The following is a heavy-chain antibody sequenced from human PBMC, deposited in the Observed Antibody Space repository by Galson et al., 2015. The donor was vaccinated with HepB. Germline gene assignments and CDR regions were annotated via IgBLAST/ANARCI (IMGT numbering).Heavy chain of an antibody. CDR3: ANGASVTTQIDY. V-gene: IGHV3-23*01. CDR1: EFTFSSYA. CDR2: ISGSGGAT. J-gene: IGHJ4*02. Sequence: SLRLSCAASEFTFSSYAMSWVRQAPGKGLEWVSTISGSGGATYYADSVKGRFTISGDNSKNTLYLQMNSLRAEDTAIYYCANGASVTTQIDYWGQGTLVTVSS. D-gene: IGHD4-17*01.